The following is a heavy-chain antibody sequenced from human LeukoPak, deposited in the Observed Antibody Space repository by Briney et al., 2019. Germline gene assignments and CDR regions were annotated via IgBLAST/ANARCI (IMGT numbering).Heavy chain of an antibody. D-gene: IGHD3-10*01. V-gene: IGHV3-23*01. Sequence: GGSLRLSCTTSGFTFSNYAMSWVRQAPGKGLEWVSSISGSAITTYYADSVKGRFAISRDNSRNTLYLQMTSLRAEDTAVYYCAKDQRFGDLDDYRGQGTLVTVSS. CDR3: AKDQRFGDLDDY. J-gene: IGHJ4*02. CDR1: GFTFSNYA. CDR2: ISGSAITT.